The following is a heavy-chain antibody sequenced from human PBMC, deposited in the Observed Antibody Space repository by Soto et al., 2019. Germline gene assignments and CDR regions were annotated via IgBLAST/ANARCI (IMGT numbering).Heavy chain of an antibody. CDR3: ARWVEVSLDYFDS. J-gene: IGHJ4*02. D-gene: IGHD2-15*01. CDR1: GGSISNGYYY. CDR2: IYHSGRT. V-gene: IGHV4-31*03. Sequence: LSLTCTVSGGSISNGYYYWSWVRQNPGKGLEWIGHIYHSGRTYYNPSLKRRVTISVDTSKNQFSLNLSSVTAADTAVFYCARWVEVSLDYFDSWGQGTPVTVSS.